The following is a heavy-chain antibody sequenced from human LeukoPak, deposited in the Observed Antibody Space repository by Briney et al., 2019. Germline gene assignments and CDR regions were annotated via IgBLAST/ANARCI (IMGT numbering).Heavy chain of an antibody. CDR2: ISYDGSNK. CDR1: GFTFSSYG. D-gene: IGHD3-10*01. J-gene: IGHJ4*02. CDR3: AKVLSFYYGSGSPFDY. Sequence: GGSLRLSCAASGFTFSSYGMHWVRQAPGKGLGWVAVISYDGSNKYYADSVKGRFTISRDNSKNTLYLQMNSLRAEDTAVYYCAKVLSFYYGSGSPFDYWGQGTLVTVSS. V-gene: IGHV3-30*18.